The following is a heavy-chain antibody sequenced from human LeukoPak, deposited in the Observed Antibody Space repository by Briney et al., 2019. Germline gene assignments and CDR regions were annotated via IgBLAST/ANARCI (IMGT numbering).Heavy chain of an antibody. CDR2: IWYDGSNK. D-gene: IGHD3-10*01. CDR3: TRDLRPTQPHYFDY. V-gene: IGHV3-33*01. CDR1: GFTFSSYG. J-gene: IGHJ4*02. Sequence: GGSLRLSCAASGFTFSSYGMHWVRQAPGKGLEWVAVIWYDGSNKYYADSVKGRFTISRDNSKNTLYLQMNSLRAEDTAVYYCTRDLRPTQPHYFDYWGQGTLVTVSS.